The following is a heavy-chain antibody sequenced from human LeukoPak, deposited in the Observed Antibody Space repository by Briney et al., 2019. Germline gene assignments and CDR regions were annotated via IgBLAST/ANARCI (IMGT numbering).Heavy chain of an antibody. V-gene: IGHV1-8*03. Sequence: GASVKVSCKASGYTFTGYYMHWVRQATGQGLEWMGWMNPNSGNTGYAQKFQGRVTITRNTSISTAYMELSSLRSEDTAVYYCARGRRLLSSYWGQGTLVTVSS. CDR3: ARGRRLLSSY. J-gene: IGHJ4*02. D-gene: IGHD3-3*01. CDR1: GYTFTGYY. CDR2: MNPNSGNT.